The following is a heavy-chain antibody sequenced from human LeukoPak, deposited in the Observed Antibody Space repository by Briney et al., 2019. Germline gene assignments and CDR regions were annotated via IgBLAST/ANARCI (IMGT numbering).Heavy chain of an antibody. J-gene: IGHJ6*04. CDR3: ARMSGNVVVPAGTLGYYYYYGMDV. V-gene: IGHV1-69*06. CDR1: GGTFSSYA. Sequence: SVKVSCKASGGTFSSYAISWVRQSPGQGLEWMGGIIPIFGTANYAQKFQGRVTITADKSTSTAYMELSSLRSEDTAVYYCARMSGNVVVPAGTLGYYYYYGMDVWGKGTTVTVSS. CDR2: IIPIFGTA. D-gene: IGHD2-2*01.